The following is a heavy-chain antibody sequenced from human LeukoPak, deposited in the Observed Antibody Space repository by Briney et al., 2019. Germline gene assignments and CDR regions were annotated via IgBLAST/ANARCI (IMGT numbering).Heavy chain of an antibody. V-gene: IGHV3-23*01. CDR3: ARDPYYDSSGYSY. Sequence: GGSLRLSCAASGFSFSTYGMSWVRQAPGKGLEWVSAISGSSASTYYADSVKGRFTISRDNAKNSLYLQMNSLRAEDTAVYYCARDPYYDSSGYSYWGQGTLVTVSS. CDR2: ISGSSAST. CDR1: GFSFSTYG. J-gene: IGHJ4*02. D-gene: IGHD3-22*01.